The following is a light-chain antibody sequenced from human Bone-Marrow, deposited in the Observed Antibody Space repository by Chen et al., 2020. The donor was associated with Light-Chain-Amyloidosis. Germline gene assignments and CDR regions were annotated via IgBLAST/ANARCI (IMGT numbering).Light chain of an antibody. CDR3: CSYAGDSTLL. CDR1: SSNVGGLNL. V-gene: IGLV2-23*02. Sequence: QSALTQPASVSGSPGQSITISCTGTSSNVGGLNLASWYQQHTGKAPKLIFYEVTKRPSGVSNRFSAFKSGTTASLTLSGLQTEDEADYYYCSYAGDSTLLFGGGTKLTVL. J-gene: IGLJ2*01. CDR2: EVT.